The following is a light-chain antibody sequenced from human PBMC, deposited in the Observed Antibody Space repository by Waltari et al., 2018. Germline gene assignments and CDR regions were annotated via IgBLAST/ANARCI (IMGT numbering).Light chain of an antibody. CDR3: QHRSNWPLFT. Sequence: EIVLTQSPATLSLSPGERATISCRASQSVSSYLAWYRQKPGQAPRLLIYDASNRATGIAARFSGSGSGTDFTLTISSLEPEDFAVYYCQHRSNWPLFTFGPGTKVDFK. CDR1: QSVSSY. J-gene: IGKJ3*01. CDR2: DAS. V-gene: IGKV3-11*01.